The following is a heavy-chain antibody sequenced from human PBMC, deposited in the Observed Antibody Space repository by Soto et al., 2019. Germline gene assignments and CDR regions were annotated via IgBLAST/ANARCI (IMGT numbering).Heavy chain of an antibody. CDR2: IWSDGSNK. Sequence: QVQLVESGGGVVQPGRSLRLSCAASGFTFSSYGMHWVRQAPGKGLEWVAVIWSDGSNKYYADSVKGRFTISRDNSKNTLYLQMNSLSADVTAVYECARTASAAPYYFVDWGQGTLVTVAS. CDR3: ARTASAAPYYFVD. D-gene: IGHD2-2*01. CDR1: GFTFSSYG. J-gene: IGHJ4*02. V-gene: IGHV3-33*01.